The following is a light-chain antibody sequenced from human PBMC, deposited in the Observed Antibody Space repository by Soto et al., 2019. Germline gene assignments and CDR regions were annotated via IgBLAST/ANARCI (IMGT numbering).Light chain of an antibody. CDR2: DAS. Sequence: DIQLTQSPSSLSVSVGDRVTITCQTSQDINTYLNWYQQKPGRAPKLLIYDASNLETGVASTFSGSGSGTHFTFTINSLQPEHVGTYYCQQYRTFPITFGQGTRLELK. CDR1: QDINTY. J-gene: IGKJ5*01. V-gene: IGKV1-33*01. CDR3: QQYRTFPIT.